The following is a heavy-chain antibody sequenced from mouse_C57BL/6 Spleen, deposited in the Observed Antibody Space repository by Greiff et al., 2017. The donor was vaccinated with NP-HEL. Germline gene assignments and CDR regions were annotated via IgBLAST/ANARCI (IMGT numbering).Heavy chain of an antibody. CDR3: ASRGITTVVAPYAMDY. D-gene: IGHD1-1*01. CDR2: ISYDGSN. Sequence: EVQLVESGPGLVKPSQSLSLTCSVTGYSITSGYYWNWIRQFPGNKLEWMGYISYDGSNNYNPSLKNRISITRDTSKNQFFLKLNSVTTEDTATYYCASRGITTVVAPYAMDYWGQGTSVTVSS. CDR1: GYSITSGYY. V-gene: IGHV3-6*01. J-gene: IGHJ4*01.